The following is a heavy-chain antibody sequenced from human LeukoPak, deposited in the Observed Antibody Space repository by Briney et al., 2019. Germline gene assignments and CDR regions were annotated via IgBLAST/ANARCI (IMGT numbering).Heavy chain of an antibody. CDR3: ARDLWLLWFGESARGYYGMDV. CDR2: MNPNSGNT. D-gene: IGHD3-10*01. V-gene: IGHV1-8*02. CDR1: GYTFTGYY. Sequence: GASVKVSCKASGYTFTGYYIHWVRQATGQGLAWMGWMNPNSGNTGYAQKCQGRVTMTRNTSISTAYTELSSLRSEDTAVYYCARDLWLLWFGESARGYYGMDVWGQGTTVTVSS. J-gene: IGHJ6*02.